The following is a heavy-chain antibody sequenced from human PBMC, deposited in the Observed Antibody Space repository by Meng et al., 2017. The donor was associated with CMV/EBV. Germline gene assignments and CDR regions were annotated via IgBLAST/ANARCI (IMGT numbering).Heavy chain of an antibody. Sequence: ASVQVSCKASGYTFTGYYMHWVRQAPGQGLEWMGWINPNSGGTNYAQKFQGRVTMTRDTSISTAYMELSRLRSDDTAVYYCARGGEDIVVVPAAILFDYWGQGTLVTVSS. V-gene: IGHV1-2*02. D-gene: IGHD2-2*01. CDR3: ARGGEDIVVVPAAILFDY. J-gene: IGHJ4*02. CDR2: INPNSGGT. CDR1: GYTFTGYY.